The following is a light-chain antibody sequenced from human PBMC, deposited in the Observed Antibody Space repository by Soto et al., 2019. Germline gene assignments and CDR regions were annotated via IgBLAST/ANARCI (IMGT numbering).Light chain of an antibody. CDR3: LSFDSSLSVV. Sequence: QSLLTQPPSVSGAPGQRVTISCTGSSSNIGAGYDVHWYQHLPGRAPKLLIYGNTNRPSGVPDRFSGSKSGTSASLAITGLQAEDEADYYCLSFDSSLSVVFGGGTQLTVL. CDR1: SSNIGAGYD. V-gene: IGLV1-40*01. J-gene: IGLJ2*01. CDR2: GNT.